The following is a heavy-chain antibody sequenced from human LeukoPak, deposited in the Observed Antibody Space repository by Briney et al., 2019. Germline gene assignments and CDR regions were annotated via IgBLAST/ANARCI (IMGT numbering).Heavy chain of an antibody. J-gene: IGHJ4*02. Sequence: GGSLRLSCAASGFTFSSYGMHWVRQAPGKGLEWVAVIWYDGSNKYYADSVKGRFTISRDNSKNTLYLQMNSLRAEDTAVYYCAKDPNYYDSSGYPNYFDYWGQGTLATVSS. CDR2: IWYDGSNK. V-gene: IGHV3-33*06. CDR3: AKDPNYYDSSGYPNYFDY. D-gene: IGHD3-22*01. CDR1: GFTFSSYG.